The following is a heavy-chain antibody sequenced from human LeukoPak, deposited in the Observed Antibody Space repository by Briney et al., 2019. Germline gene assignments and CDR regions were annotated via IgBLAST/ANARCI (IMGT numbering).Heavy chain of an antibody. J-gene: IGHJ5*02. Sequence: KASETLSLTCTVSGGSISSGSYYWSWIRQPAGKGLEWIGRIYTSGSTNYNPSLKSRVTMSVDTSKNQFSLKLSSVTAADTAVYYCARDLLYGDYGDNWFDPWGQGTLVTVSS. CDR2: IYTSGST. CDR3: ARDLLYGDYGDNWFDP. CDR1: GGSISSGSYY. V-gene: IGHV4-61*02. D-gene: IGHD4-17*01.